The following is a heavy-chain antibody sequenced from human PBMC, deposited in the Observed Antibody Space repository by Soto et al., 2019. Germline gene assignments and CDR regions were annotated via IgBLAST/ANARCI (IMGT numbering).Heavy chain of an antibody. CDR2: IYSGAGT. J-gene: IGHJ4*02. Sequence: VQLVESGGGLVQPGGSLRLSCAASGFNVSSTSMSWVRQAPGKGLEWVSVIYSGAGTHYAGSVKGRFTISRDTSKNTLYLQMNSRRVEETAVYYCAREGSGSSTSFDYWGQGTLVTVSS. D-gene: IGHD2-2*01. V-gene: IGHV3-66*01. CDR1: GFNVSSTS. CDR3: AREGSGSSTSFDY.